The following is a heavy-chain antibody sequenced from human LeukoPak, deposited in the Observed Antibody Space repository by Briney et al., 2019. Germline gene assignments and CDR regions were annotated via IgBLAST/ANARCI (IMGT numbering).Heavy chain of an antibody. CDR3: ARDFLGFSDS. CDR1: GFTFSMYF. J-gene: IGHJ4*02. Sequence: GGSLRLSCAASGFTFSMYFMRWARQAPGKGLEWVASIYEDGSPTYYVDSVKGRFTISRDNAKNSLYLQMNSLRAEDTAVYYCARDFLGFSDSWGQGTLVTVSA. CDR2: IYEDGSPT. D-gene: IGHD1-26*01. V-gene: IGHV3-7*04.